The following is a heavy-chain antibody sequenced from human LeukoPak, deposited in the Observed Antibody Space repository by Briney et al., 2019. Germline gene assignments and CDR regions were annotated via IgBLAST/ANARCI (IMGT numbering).Heavy chain of an antibody. CDR2: IYTSGST. V-gene: IGHV4-61*09. CDR1: GGSISSGGYY. Sequence: PSQTLSLTCTVSGGSISSGGYYWSWIRQPPGKGLEWIGYIYTSGSTNYNPSLKSRVTISVDTSKNQFSLKLSSVTAADTAVYYCARWSGYPPYDAFDIWGQGTMVTVSS. J-gene: IGHJ3*02. D-gene: IGHD3-3*01. CDR3: ARWSGYPPYDAFDI.